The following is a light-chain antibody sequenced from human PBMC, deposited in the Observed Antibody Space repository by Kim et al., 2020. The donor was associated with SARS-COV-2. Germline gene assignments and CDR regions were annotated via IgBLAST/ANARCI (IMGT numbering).Light chain of an antibody. J-gene: IGKJ1*01. CDR2: DAS. Sequence: DIQMTQSPSSLSASVGDRVTITCRASQGFRRDLGWYQQKPGKAPKRLIYDASILQSGVPSRFSGSGSGTEFTLTITSLQPEDVATYYCLQHSTYRWTFGQGTKVDIK. CDR3: LQHSTYRWT. CDR1: QGFRRD. V-gene: IGKV1-17*01.